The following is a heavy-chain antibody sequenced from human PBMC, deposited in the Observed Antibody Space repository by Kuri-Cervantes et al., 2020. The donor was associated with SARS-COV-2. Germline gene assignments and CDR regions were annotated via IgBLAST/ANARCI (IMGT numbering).Heavy chain of an antibody. J-gene: IGHJ6*02. Sequence: GESLKISCAASGFNFSSYDMHWVRQATGKGLEWVSAIGTAGDPYYPGSVKGRFTISRENAKNSLYLQMNSLRAEDTAVYFCAVQSVAAPYYYGMDVWGQGTTVTVSS. CDR1: GFNFSSYD. CDR2: IGTAGDP. CDR3: AVQSVAAPYYYGMDV. D-gene: IGHD6-6*01. V-gene: IGHV3-13*05.